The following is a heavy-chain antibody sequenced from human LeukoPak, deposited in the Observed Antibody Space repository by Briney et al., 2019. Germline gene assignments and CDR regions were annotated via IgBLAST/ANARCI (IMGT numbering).Heavy chain of an antibody. D-gene: IGHD3-22*01. CDR3: AREKLDSRGYVDY. CDR1: GFTFSSYA. CDR2: ISYDGSNR. J-gene: IGHJ4*02. Sequence: GGSLRLSCAASGFTFSSYAMHWVRQAPGKGLEWVAVISYDGSNRYYADSVKGRFTISRDNSKNTLYLQMNSLRAEDTAVYYCAREKLDSRGYVDYWGQGTLVTVSS. V-gene: IGHV3-30-3*01.